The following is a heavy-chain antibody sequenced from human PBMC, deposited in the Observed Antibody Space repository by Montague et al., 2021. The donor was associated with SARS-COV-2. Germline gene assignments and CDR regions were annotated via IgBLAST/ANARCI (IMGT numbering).Heavy chain of an antibody. V-gene: IGHV2-5*02. CDR3: AHLRGSGWYGDGFDP. CDR2: IYWDDDK. D-gene: IGHD6-19*01. J-gene: IGHJ5*02. CDR1: GFSLSTSGVG. Sequence: PALVKPTQTLTLTCTFSGFSLSTSGVGVGWIRQPPGKALEWLALIYWDDDKRYSPSLKSRLTITKDTSKNQVVLTMTNMDPVDTATYYCAHLRGSGWYGDGFDPWGQGTLVTVSS.